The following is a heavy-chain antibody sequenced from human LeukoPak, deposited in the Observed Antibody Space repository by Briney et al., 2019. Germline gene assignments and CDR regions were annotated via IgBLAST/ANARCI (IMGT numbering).Heavy chain of an antibody. CDR3: ARGRAPRWDFDY. J-gene: IGHJ4*02. V-gene: IGHV1-8*01. CDR2: MNPNSGNT. D-gene: IGHD1-26*01. Sequence: ASVKVSCKASGYTFTSYDINWVRQATGQGLEWMGWMNPNSGNTGYAQKFQGRVTMTRNTSISTAYMELSSLRSEDTAVYYCARGRAPRWDFDYWGQGTLVTVSS. CDR1: GYTFTSYD.